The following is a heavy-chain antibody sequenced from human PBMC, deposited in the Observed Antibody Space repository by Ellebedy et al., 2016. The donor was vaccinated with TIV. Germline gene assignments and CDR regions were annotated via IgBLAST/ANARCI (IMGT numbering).Heavy chain of an antibody. CDR1: GFTFSSYS. CDR3: AKDLGKGGGSVFDY. J-gene: IGHJ4*02. CDR2: IGGSGDKT. D-gene: IGHD6-19*01. Sequence: GESLKISXAASGFTFSSYSMSWVRQAPGKGLEWVSGIGGSGDKTYYAESVKGRFTISRDNSKNTLYLQMNSLRAEDTAVYYCAKDLGKGGGSVFDYWGQGALVTVSS. V-gene: IGHV3-23*01.